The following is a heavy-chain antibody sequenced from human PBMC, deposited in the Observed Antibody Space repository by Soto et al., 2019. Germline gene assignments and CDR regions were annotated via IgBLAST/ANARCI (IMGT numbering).Heavy chain of an antibody. CDR1: GFTVSSNY. CDR3: AKEQTTGAHYALDY. CDR2: IYSGGST. J-gene: IGHJ4*02. Sequence: PGGSLRLSCVVSGFTVSSNYMNWVRQAPGKGLEWVSVIYSGGSTYYADSAKGRFTISRDNSKNTLYLQMNSLRAEDTAVYFCAKEQTTGAHYALDYWSQGTLVTVSS. V-gene: IGHV3-53*01. D-gene: IGHD2-8*02.